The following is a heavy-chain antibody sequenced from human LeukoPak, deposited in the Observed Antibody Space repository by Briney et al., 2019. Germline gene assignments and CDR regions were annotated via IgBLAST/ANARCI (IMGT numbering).Heavy chain of an antibody. V-gene: IGHV4-39*02. J-gene: IGHJ5*02. CDR1: GGSLSSSSYY. Sequence: PSETLSLTCTVSGGSLSSSSYYEGWIRQSPGKGLEWIGSIYYSGSTYYHPSLKSRVTISVDTSKNQFSLKLSSVTAADTAVYYCARERRPGNWFDPWGQGTLVTVSS. CDR2: IYYSGST. D-gene: IGHD1-1*01. CDR3: ARERRPGNWFDP.